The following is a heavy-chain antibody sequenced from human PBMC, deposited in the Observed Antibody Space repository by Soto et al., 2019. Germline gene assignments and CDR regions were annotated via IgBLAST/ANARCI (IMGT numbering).Heavy chain of an antibody. V-gene: IGHV3-33*01. CDR3: ARRIAVAGTVYYYYGMDV. Sequence: GGSLRLSCAASGFTFSSYGMHWVRQAPGKGLEWVEVIWYDGSNKYYADSVKGRFTISRDNSKNTLYLQMNSLRAEDTAVYYCARRIAVAGTVYYYYGMDVWGQGTTVTVSS. D-gene: IGHD6-19*01. CDR2: IWYDGSNK. CDR1: GFTFSSYG. J-gene: IGHJ6*02.